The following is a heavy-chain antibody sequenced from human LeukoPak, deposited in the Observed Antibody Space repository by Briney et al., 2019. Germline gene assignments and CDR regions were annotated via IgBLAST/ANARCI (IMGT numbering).Heavy chain of an antibody. V-gene: IGHV3-23*01. CDR1: GFTFSKYG. CDR3: AKPYYDFWSGYSNDAFDI. J-gene: IGHJ3*02. D-gene: IGHD3-3*01. Sequence: GGTLRLSCAASGFTFSKYGMSWVRQAPGKGLEWVSVISGSGGTTYYADSVKGRFSISRDNSNNTLYLQMNSLRAEDTAVYYCAKPYYDFWSGYSNDAFDIWGQGTMVTVSS. CDR2: ISGSGGTT.